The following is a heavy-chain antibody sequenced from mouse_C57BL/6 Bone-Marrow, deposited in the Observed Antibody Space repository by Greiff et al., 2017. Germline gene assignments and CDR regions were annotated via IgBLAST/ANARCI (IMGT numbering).Heavy chain of an antibody. CDR2: ISNGGGST. J-gene: IGHJ1*03. CDR3: ARYDYGSILLWYYYV. CDR1: GFTFSDYY. D-gene: IGHD1-1*01. Sequence: EVHLVESGGGLVQPGGSLKLSCAASGFTFSDYYMYWVRQTPEKRLEWVAYISNGGGSTYYHDTLKGRFTISRDNAKSTRYLQMSRLKSEDTAMYHIARYDYGSILLWYYYVGGTAHTVSV. V-gene: IGHV5-12*01.